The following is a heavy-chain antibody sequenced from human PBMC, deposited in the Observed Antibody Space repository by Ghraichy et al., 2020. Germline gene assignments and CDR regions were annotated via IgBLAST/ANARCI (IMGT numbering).Heavy chain of an antibody. CDR2: ISWDGGST. J-gene: IGHJ5*02. V-gene: IGHV3-43D*03. CDR3: AKDNGRGDSYGDYSWFDP. D-gene: IGHD4-17*01. Sequence: GGSLRLSCAASGFTFDDYAMHWVRQAPGKGLEWVSLISWDGGSTYYADSVKGRFTISRDNSKNSLYLQMNSLRAEDTALYYCAKDNGRGDSYGDYSWFDPWGQGTLVTVSS. CDR1: GFTFDDYA.